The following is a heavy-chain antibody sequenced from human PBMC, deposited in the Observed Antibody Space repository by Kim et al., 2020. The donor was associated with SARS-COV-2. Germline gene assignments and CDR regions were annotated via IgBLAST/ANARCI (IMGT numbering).Heavy chain of an antibody. D-gene: IGHD1-26*01. CDR3: AGAIVGAISNFDY. J-gene: IGHJ4*02. Sequence: YARKFKGGVTMNADESTSTAYMELSSLRSEDTAVYYCAGAIVGAISNFDYWGQGTLVTVSS. V-gene: IGHV1-69*01.